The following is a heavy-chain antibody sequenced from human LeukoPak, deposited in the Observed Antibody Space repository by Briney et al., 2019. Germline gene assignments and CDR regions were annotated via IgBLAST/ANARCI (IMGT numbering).Heavy chain of an antibody. V-gene: IGHV4-34*01. CDR1: GGSFSGYY. CDR3: ARTKVRGRFDY. D-gene: IGHD3-10*01. Sequence: SETLSLTCAVYGGSFSGYYWSWIRQPPGKGLEWIGEINHSGSTNYNPSLKSRVTISVDTSKNQFSLKLSSVTAADTAVYYCARTKVRGRFDYWGQGTLATVS. CDR2: INHSGST. J-gene: IGHJ4*02.